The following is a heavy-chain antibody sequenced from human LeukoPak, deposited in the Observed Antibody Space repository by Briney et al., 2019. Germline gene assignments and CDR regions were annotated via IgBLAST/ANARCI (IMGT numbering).Heavy chain of an antibody. CDR2: IRYDGSNK. D-gene: IGHD1-26*01. CDR3: ATEARATTYYYYYMDV. V-gene: IGHV3-30*02. Sequence: GGSLRLCCAASGFTFSSFGMHWVRQAPGKGLEWVAFIRYDGSNKYYADSVKGRFTISRDNSKNTLYLQMNSLRAEDTAVYYCATEARATTYYYYYMDVWGKGTTVTISS. CDR1: GFTFSSFG. J-gene: IGHJ6*03.